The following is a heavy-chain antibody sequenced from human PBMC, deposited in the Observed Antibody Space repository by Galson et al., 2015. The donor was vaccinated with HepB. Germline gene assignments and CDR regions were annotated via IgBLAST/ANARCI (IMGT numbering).Heavy chain of an antibody. J-gene: IGHJ4*02. CDR2: ITPSGDNT. V-gene: IGHV3-23*01. CDR3: AKVIPEKTDGWYRQALYYFDS. Sequence: SLRLSCAASGFTFSYYAMSWVRQAPGKGLEWVSAITPSGDNTFSADSMKGRFIISRDNSQNTLFLQLNSLRPDDTAIYFCAKVIPEKTDGWYRQALYYFDSWGQGTRVTVSS. CDR1: GFTFSYYA. D-gene: IGHD6-19*01.